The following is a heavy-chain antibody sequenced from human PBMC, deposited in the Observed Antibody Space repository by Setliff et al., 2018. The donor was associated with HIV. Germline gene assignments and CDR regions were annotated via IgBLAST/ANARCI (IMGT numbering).Heavy chain of an antibody. CDR3: AREVKGDDFPFDN. D-gene: IGHD3-3*01. J-gene: IGHJ4*02. CDR1: GYTFTGYY. CDR2: INPNDGGT. V-gene: IGHV1-2*02. Sequence: ASVKVSCKASGYTFTGYYIHWIRQAPGRGLQWLGWINPNDGGTKVAQQFQGRVTITRDTSISTAFMHLSGLRSDDTAVYYCAREVKGDDFPFDNWGRGTLVTVSS.